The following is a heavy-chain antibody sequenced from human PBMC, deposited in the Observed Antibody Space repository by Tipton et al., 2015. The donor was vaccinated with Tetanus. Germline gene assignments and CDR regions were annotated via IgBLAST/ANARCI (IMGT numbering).Heavy chain of an antibody. CDR3: ARGNRGSSWYL. CDR1: GYAFASYD. D-gene: IGHD6-13*01. J-gene: IGHJ4*02. Sequence: QSGAEVKKPGVSVKVSCKAFGYAFASYDLNWVRQASGQGLEWLGYMNPKTGPAGYAQKFQGRVTMTSDISSSTAYMELRNLRSDDTAVYYCARGNRGSSWYLWGQGTVVTVSS. V-gene: IGHV1-8*01. CDR2: MNPKTGPA.